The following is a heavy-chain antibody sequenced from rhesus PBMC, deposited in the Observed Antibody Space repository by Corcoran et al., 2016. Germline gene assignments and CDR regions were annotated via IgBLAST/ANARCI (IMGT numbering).Heavy chain of an antibody. CDR2: IYGSGSST. Sequence: QLQLQESGPGLVKPSETLSVTCAVSGGSISSSYWSWIRQAPGKGLEWIGDIYGSGSSTNYNPSLKSRVTLSVDTSKNQLSLKLGSVTAADTAVYYCARGSRYYYFDYWGQGVLVTVSS. J-gene: IGHJ4*01. V-gene: IGHV4-169*01. CDR3: ARGSRYYYFDY. D-gene: IGHD1-44*02. CDR1: GGSISSSY.